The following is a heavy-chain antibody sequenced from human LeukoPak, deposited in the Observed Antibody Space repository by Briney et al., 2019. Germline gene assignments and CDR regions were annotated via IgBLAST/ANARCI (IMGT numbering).Heavy chain of an antibody. V-gene: IGHV3-33*01. D-gene: IGHD5-24*01. CDR3: ASSTITATLDT. CDR1: GFTFSSYG. Sequence: PGGSLRLSCAASGFTFSSYGMHWVRQAPGKGLEWVAVIWYDGSNKYYADSVKGRFTISRDNSKNTLYLQMNSLRAEDTAVYYCASSTITATLDTWGPGNLLTVSS. CDR2: IWYDGSNK. J-gene: IGHJ5*02.